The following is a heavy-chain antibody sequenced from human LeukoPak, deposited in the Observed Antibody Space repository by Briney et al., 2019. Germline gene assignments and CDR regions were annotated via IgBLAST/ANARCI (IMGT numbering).Heavy chain of an antibody. Sequence: SQTLSLTCDISGDSVSSNGAAWNWIRHSPSRGLEWLGRTYYRSKWFNDYAVSVKSRITVNPDTSKNQFSLQLNSVTPEDTAVYYCARWGAPGIVPFMDVWGKGTTVTVSS. CDR1: GDSVSSNGAA. J-gene: IGHJ6*03. V-gene: IGHV6-1*01. CDR2: TYYRSKWFN. D-gene: IGHD2/OR15-2a*01. CDR3: ARWGAPGIVPFMDV.